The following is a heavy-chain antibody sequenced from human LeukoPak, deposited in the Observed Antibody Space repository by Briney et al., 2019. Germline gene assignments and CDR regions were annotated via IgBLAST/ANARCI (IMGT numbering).Heavy chain of an antibody. CDR2: LYDSGST. V-gene: IGHV4-59*01. J-gene: IGHJ1*01. CDR3: ARMNIVVVPAAIPRYFQH. D-gene: IGHD2-2*02. Sequence: PSETLSLTCTVSGGSISNYYWSWIRQPPGKGLEWIGYLYDSGSTHYNPSLKSRVTISGDTSKNQFSLKLSSVTAADTAVYYCARMNIVVVPAAIPRYFQHWGQGTLVTVSS. CDR1: GGSISNYY.